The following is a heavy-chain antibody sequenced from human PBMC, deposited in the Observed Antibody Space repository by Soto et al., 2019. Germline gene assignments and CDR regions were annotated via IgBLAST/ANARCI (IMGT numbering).Heavy chain of an antibody. J-gene: IGHJ5*02. Sequence: QVQLVQSGAEVKKPGASVRVSCKASGYTFTTYGITWVRQAPGQGLEWMGWISAYNGNTNYARNLQGRVTITTDTSTNTAYMELRSLRSDDTAVYYCARDPTPRGGLSIRGVGLDLWGQGTLVTVSS. CDR3: ARDPTPRGGLSIRGVGLDL. CDR2: ISAYNGNT. CDR1: GYTFTTYG. V-gene: IGHV1-18*01. D-gene: IGHD2-15*01.